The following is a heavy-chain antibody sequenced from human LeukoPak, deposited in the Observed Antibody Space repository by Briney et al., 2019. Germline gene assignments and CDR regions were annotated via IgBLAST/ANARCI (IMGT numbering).Heavy chain of an antibody. CDR1: GFTFSSYE. D-gene: IGHD6-13*01. J-gene: IGHJ4*02. Sequence: GGSLRLSCAASGFTFSSYEMNWVRQAPGKGLEWVSYISSSGNNIYYAGSVKGRFTISRDKVKNSLYLQMISLRAEDTAVYYCARLSRGSSWEFDYWGQGTLVTVSS. CDR3: ARLSRGSSWEFDY. V-gene: IGHV3-48*03. CDR2: ISSSGNNI.